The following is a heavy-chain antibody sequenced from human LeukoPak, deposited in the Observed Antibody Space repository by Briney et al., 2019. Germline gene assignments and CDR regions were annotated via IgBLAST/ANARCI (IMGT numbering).Heavy chain of an antibody. J-gene: IGHJ6*02. Sequence: ASVKVSCKASGYTFTSYGISWVRQAPGQGLEWMGWISAYNGNTNCAQKLQGRVTMTTDASTSTAYMELRSLRSDDTAVYYCAREKHGYSYGYDYYYYGMDVWGQGTTVTVSS. CDR3: AREKHGYSYGYDYYYYGMDV. V-gene: IGHV1-18*01. D-gene: IGHD5-18*01. CDR1: GYTFTSYG. CDR2: ISAYNGNT.